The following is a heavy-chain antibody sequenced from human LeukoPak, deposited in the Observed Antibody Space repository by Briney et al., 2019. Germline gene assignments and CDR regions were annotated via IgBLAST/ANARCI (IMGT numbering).Heavy chain of an antibody. CDR2: IYTSGNT. D-gene: IGHD3-3*01. J-gene: IGHJ3*02. CDR3: ARDQATWRAFDI. CDR1: GGSISSYF. V-gene: IGHV4-4*07. Sequence: SETLSLTCTVSGGSISSYFWSWIRQPAGKGLEWIGRIYTSGNTNYSPSLKSRVTMSVDTSTNQFSLKLSSVTAADTAVYYCARDQATWRAFDIWGQGTLVTVSS.